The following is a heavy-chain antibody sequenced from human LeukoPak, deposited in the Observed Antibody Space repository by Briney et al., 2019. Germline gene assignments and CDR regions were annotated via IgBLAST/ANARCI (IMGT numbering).Heavy chain of an antibody. CDR2: IYYSGST. J-gene: IGHJ4*02. CDR3: ARDSPRVATD. V-gene: IGHV4-31*03. Sequence: SETLSLTCTVSGGSISSGGYYWSWIRQHPGKGLEWIGYIYYSGSTYYNPSLKSRVTISVDTSKNQFSLKLSSVTAADTAVYYCARDSPRVATDWGQGTLVTVSS. CDR1: GGSISSGGYY.